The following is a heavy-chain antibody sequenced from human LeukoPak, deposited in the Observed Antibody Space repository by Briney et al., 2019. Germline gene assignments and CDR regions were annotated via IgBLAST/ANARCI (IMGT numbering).Heavy chain of an antibody. Sequence: PSETLSLTCTVSGDSSTNSLYYWGWIRQPPGKGLEWIGSIDYSGSTYYNPSLKSRATISIDTSKNQFSLKLSSVTAADTAVYYCARDSDYYDSSGPFDYWGQGTLVTVSS. CDR3: ARDSDYYDSSGPFDY. V-gene: IGHV4-39*07. J-gene: IGHJ4*02. D-gene: IGHD3-22*01. CDR1: GDSSTNSLYY. CDR2: IDYSGST.